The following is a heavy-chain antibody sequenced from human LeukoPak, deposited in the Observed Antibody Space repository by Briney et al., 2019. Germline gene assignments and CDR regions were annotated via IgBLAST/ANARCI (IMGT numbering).Heavy chain of an antibody. CDR1: GFTFSSYS. CDR3: ARDGYYYDSSGLDI. V-gene: IGHV3-48*01. J-gene: IGHJ3*02. D-gene: IGHD3-22*01. CDR2: ISSSSSTI. Sequence: GGSLRLSCAASGFTFSSYSMNWVRQAPGKGLEWVSYISSSSSTIYYADSVKGRFTISRGNAKNSLYLQMNSLRAEDTAVYYCARDGYYYDSSGLDIWGQGTMVTVSS.